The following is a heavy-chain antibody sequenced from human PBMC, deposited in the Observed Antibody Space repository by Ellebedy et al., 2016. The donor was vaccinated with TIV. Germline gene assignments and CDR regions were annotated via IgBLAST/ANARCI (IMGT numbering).Heavy chain of an antibody. V-gene: IGHV1-3*01. J-gene: IGHJ4*02. CDR2: VDGDNVNT. CDR3: ARDGWETGASKTLNY. Sequence: AASVKVSCKASGFIFSRYAIHWVRPAPGQRPEWMGWVDGDNVNTKYSQNLQGRVTITRDTSASTVYMELSSLKSEDTAVYYCARDGWETGASKTLNYWGQGTLVTVSS. CDR1: GFIFSRYA. D-gene: IGHD2-8*02.